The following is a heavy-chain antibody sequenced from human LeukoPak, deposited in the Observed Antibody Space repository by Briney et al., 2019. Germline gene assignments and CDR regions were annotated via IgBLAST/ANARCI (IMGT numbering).Heavy chain of an antibody. CDR3: ARAYYFDS. J-gene: IGHJ4*02. CDR1: GGSISSYY. Sequence: SETLSLTCTVSGGSISSYYWGWIRQPPRKGLEWIGYIYYGGSTTYNPSLKSRVTISVDTSKNQFSLKLSSVTAADTAVYYCARAYYFDSWGQGTLVTVSS. CDR2: IYYGGST. V-gene: IGHV4-59*08.